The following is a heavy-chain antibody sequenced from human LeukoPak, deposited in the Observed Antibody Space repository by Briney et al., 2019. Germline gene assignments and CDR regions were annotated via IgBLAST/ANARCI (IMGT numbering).Heavy chain of an antibody. D-gene: IGHD4-11*01. CDR2: ISYDGSNK. Sequence: PGGSLRLSCAASGFTFSSYAMHWVCQAPGKGLEWVAVISYDGSNKYYADSVKGRFTISRDNSKNTLYLQMNSLRAEDTAVYYCARDLSDYRNYGEGFDYWGQGTLVTVSS. V-gene: IGHV3-30-3*01. J-gene: IGHJ4*02. CDR3: ARDLSDYRNYGEGFDY. CDR1: GFTFSSYA.